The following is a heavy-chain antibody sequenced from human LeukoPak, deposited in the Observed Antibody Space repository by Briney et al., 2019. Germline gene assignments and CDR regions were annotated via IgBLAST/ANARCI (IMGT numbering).Heavy chain of an antibody. Sequence: GGSLRLSCAASGYTFSPYSMNWVRPAPGKGLEWVSSISSSSSYIYYADSGKGRFTLSRDNAKNSLYLQMNSLRAGDTAVYYCARALYYYDSSGPNDYWGQGTLVTVSS. CDR2: ISSSSSYI. CDR1: GYTFSPYS. J-gene: IGHJ4*02. CDR3: ARALYYYDSSGPNDY. V-gene: IGHV3-21*01. D-gene: IGHD3-22*01.